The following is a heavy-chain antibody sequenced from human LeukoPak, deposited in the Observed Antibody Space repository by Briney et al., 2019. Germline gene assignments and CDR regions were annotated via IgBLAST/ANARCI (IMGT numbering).Heavy chain of an antibody. CDR3: AKDFYYDSSGYYHPTTIDY. J-gene: IGHJ4*02. V-gene: IGHV3-23*01. CDR1: GFTFSSYA. CDR2: ISGSGGST. D-gene: IGHD3-22*01. Sequence: GASLRLSCAASGFTFSSYAMSWVRQAPGKGLEWVSAISGSGGSTYYADSLKGRFTISRDNSKNTLYLQMNSLRAEDTAVYYCAKDFYYDSSGYYHPTTIDYWGQGTLVTVSS.